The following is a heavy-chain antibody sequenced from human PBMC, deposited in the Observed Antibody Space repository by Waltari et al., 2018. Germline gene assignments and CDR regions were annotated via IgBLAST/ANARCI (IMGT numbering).Heavy chain of an antibody. CDR2: LGDGAESA. Sequence: EVQMLESGGGLIQPGGSLRLSCEASGFTFDNYAMSWVRQAPGKGVEWVSNLGDGAESAYYADSVKGRFTISRDNSKDTLYLQMQSLRVEDTAIYYCARLIRGGWFDPWGQGTLVTVSS. J-gene: IGHJ5*02. V-gene: IGHV3-23*01. CDR1: GFTFDNYA. CDR3: ARLIRGGWFDP. D-gene: IGHD3-16*01.